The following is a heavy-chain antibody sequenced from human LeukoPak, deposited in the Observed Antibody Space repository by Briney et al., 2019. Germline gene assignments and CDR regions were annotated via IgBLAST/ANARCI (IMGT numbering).Heavy chain of an antibody. CDR1: GYTFTSYD. Sequence: ASVKVSCKASGYTFTSYDINWVRQATGQGLERMGWMNPNSGNTGYAQKFQGRVTITRNTSISTAYMELSSLRSEDTAVYYCARSPIAARPVYYYYMDVWGKGTTVTVSS. CDR3: ARSPIAARPVYYYYMDV. D-gene: IGHD6-6*01. V-gene: IGHV1-8*03. CDR2: MNPNSGNT. J-gene: IGHJ6*03.